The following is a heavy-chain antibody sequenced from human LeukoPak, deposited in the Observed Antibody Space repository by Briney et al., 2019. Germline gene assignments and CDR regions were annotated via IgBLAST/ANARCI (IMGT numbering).Heavy chain of an antibody. D-gene: IGHD3-10*01. CDR3: AREGPLSGNYYGSRVIAY. J-gene: IGHJ4*02. V-gene: IGHV3-30-3*01. Sequence: PGGSLRLSCAASGFTFSTYAMHWVRQAPGEGLEWVTIISYDGSNKYYADSVKGRFTISRDNSKNTLYLRMNSLRVDDTAVYYCAREGPLSGNYYGSRVIAYWGQGTLVTVSS. CDR1: GFTFSTYA. CDR2: ISYDGSNK.